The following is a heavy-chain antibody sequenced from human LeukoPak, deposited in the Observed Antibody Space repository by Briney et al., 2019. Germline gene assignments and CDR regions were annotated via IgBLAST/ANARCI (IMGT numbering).Heavy chain of an antibody. Sequence: SETLSLTCAVYIESFSGYHWNWIRQTPGKGLEWIGEITDSGTTNINPSLRRRVSLSIDTSKNQFSLDMRSMTAADTAVYYCARGWHYYYMDVWGKGTTVTVSS. CDR1: IESFSGYH. CDR3: ARGWHYYYMDV. V-gene: IGHV4-34*01. J-gene: IGHJ6*03. CDR2: ITDSGTT.